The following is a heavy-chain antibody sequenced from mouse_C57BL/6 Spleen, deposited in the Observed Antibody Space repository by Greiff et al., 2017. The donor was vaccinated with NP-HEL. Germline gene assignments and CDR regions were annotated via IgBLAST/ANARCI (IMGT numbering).Heavy chain of an antibody. CDR2: IDPSDSYT. J-gene: IGHJ2*01. CDR1: GYTFTSYW. D-gene: IGHD2-5*01. Sequence: QVQLQQPGAELVRPGTSVKLSCKASGYTFTSYWMHWVKQRPGQGLEWIGVIDPSDSYTNYNQKFKGKATLTVDTSSSTAYMQLSSLTSEDSAVYYCARGAYYSNYEDYWGQGTTLTVSS. V-gene: IGHV1-59*01. CDR3: ARGAYYSNYEDY.